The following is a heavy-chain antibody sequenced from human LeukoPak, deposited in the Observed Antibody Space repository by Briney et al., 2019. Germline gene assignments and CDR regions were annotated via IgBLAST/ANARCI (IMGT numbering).Heavy chain of an antibody. Sequence: PSETLSLTCTVSGGSISSYYWSWIRQPPGKGLEWIGYIYYSGSTNYNPSLKSRVSISVDTSKNQFSLKLSSVTAADTAVYYCARGHPHYDFWSGYPPGWYFDLWGRGTLVTVSS. CDR3: ARGHPHYDFWSGYPPGWYFDL. CDR2: IYYSGST. CDR1: GGSISSYY. J-gene: IGHJ2*01. D-gene: IGHD3-3*01. V-gene: IGHV4-59*12.